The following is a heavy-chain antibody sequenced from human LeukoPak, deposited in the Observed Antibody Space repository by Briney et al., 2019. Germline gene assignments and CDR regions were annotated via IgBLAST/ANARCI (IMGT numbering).Heavy chain of an antibody. CDR1: GGSFSGYY. J-gene: IGHJ4*02. D-gene: IGHD3-10*01. CDR2: INHSGST. CDR3: AGGGSTYYFDY. Sequence: PSETLSLTCAVHGGSFSGYYWSWIRQPPGKGLEWIGEINHSGSTNYNPSLKSRVTISVDTSKNQFSLKLSSVTAADTAVYYCAGGGSTYYFDYWGQGTLVTVSS. V-gene: IGHV4-34*01.